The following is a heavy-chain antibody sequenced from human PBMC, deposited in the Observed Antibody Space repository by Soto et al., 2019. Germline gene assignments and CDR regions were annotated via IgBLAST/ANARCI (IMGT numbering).Heavy chain of an antibody. Sequence: GGSLRLSCAASGFTFSSYGMHWVRQAPGKGLEWVANIKEDGTAKYYLDSVKGRFTVSRDNVKNSLYLQMNSLRAEDTAMYYCTKDRGYLTFDYWGPGTLVTVSS. CDR2: IKEDGTAK. CDR3: TKDRGYLTFDY. V-gene: IGHV3-7*01. CDR1: GFTFSSYG. J-gene: IGHJ4*02. D-gene: IGHD3-22*01.